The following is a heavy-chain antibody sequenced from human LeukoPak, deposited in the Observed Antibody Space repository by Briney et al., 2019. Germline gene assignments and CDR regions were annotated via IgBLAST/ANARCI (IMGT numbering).Heavy chain of an antibody. V-gene: IGHV3-48*02. Sequence: GGSLRLSCAASGFTFSSYSMNWVRQAPGKGLEWASYISGSSSTIYYADSVKGRFTISRDNAKNSLYLQMNSLRDEDTAVYYCARDRPGYSSSWYSGYWGQGTLVTVSS. CDR1: GFTFSSYS. D-gene: IGHD6-13*01. J-gene: IGHJ4*02. CDR3: ARDRPGYSSSWYSGY. CDR2: ISGSSSTI.